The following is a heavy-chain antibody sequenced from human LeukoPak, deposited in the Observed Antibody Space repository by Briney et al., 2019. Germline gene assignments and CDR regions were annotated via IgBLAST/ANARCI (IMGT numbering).Heavy chain of an antibody. CDR1: GGSFSGYY. J-gene: IGHJ4*02. CDR2: INHSGST. Sequence: SETLSLTCAVYGGSFSGYYWSWIRQPPGKGLEWIGEINHSGSTNYNPSLKSRVTISVDTSKNQFSLKLSSVTAADTAVYYCARLRGGVRGYFPSDYFDRWGQGTLVTVSS. D-gene: IGHD6-13*01. V-gene: IGHV4-34*01. CDR3: ARLRGGVRGYFPSDYFDR.